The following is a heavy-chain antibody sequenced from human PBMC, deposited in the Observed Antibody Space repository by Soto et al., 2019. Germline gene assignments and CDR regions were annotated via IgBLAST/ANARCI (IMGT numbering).Heavy chain of an antibody. Sequence: SVKVSFKASGYTFTSYGISWVRQAPGQGLEWMGWISAYNGNTNYAQKLQGRVTMTTDTSTSTAYMELRSLRSDDTAVYYCARDSGGQLVRGRYGMDVWGQGTTVTVSS. CDR2: ISAYNGNT. V-gene: IGHV1-18*01. D-gene: IGHD6-13*01. J-gene: IGHJ6*02. CDR3: ARDSGGQLVRGRYGMDV. CDR1: GYTFTSYG.